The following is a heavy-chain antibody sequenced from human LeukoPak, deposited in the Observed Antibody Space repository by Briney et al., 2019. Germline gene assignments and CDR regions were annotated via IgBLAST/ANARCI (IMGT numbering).Heavy chain of an antibody. CDR2: INHSGST. Sequence: SETLSLTCAVYGGSFSGYYWSWIRQPPGKGLEWIGEINHSGSTNYNPSLKSRVTISVDTSKKQFSLKPSSVTAADTAVYYCARAPLVIVVTAFDYWGQGTLVTVSS. V-gene: IGHV4-34*01. CDR1: GGSFSGYY. CDR3: ARAPLVIVVTAFDY. D-gene: IGHD2/OR15-2a*01. J-gene: IGHJ4*02.